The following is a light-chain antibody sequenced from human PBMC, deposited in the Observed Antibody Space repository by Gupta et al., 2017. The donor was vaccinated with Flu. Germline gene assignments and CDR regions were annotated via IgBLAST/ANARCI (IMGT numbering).Light chain of an antibody. Sequence: GKGTWTRSSGKRSNAIAWNQQQPEKGPRNLMELNSYGSNSKGDGIPDRFSGSNSGTGRDLTIASRQSGDEADYYCQAWGSRWVFGGGTKLTVL. CDR1: SGKRSNA. V-gene: IGLV4-69*01. J-gene: IGLJ3*02. CDR3: QAWGSRWV. CDR2: LNSYGSN.